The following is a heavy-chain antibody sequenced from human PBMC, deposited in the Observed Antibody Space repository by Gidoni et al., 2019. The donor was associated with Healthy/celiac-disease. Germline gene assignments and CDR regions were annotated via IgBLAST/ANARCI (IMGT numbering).Heavy chain of an antibody. CDR3: ARDPPRFLEPFDY. J-gene: IGHJ4*02. CDR1: GFTFSSYS. CDR2: ISSSSSTI. Sequence: EVQLVESGGGLVQPGGSLRLSCAASGFTFSSYSMNWVRQAPGKGLEWVSYISSSSSTIYYADSVKGRFTISRDNAKNSLYLQMNSLRAEDTAVYYCARDPPRFLEPFDYWGQGTLVTVSS. D-gene: IGHD3-3*01. V-gene: IGHV3-48*01.